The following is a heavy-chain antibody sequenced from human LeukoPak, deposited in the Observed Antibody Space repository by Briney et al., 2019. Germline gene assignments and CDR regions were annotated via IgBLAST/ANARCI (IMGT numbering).Heavy chain of an antibody. J-gene: IGHJ4*02. CDR1: GFTFSSYA. Sequence: GGSLRLSCAASGFTFSSYAMRWVRQAPGKGLEWVSAISGSGGSAYYADSVKGRFTISRDNSKNTLYLQMNSLRAEDTAVYYCATLWPLGYCSSTSCPPFDYWGQGTLVTVSS. CDR3: ATLWPLGYCSSTSCPPFDY. V-gene: IGHV3-23*01. CDR2: ISGSGGSA. D-gene: IGHD2-2*01.